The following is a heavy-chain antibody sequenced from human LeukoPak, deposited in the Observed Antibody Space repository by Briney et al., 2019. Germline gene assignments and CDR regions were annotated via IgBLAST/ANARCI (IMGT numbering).Heavy chain of an antibody. D-gene: IGHD6-19*01. CDR1: GFSFGSYG. CDR2: ISHEGSNK. J-gene: IGHJ4*02. CDR3: ARTREQWQVLDY. Sequence: SGGSLRLSCAASGFSFGSYGIHWVRQAPGKGLEWVAVISHEGSNKYHADSVRGRFTISRDNSKNMVYLQMNSLRDEDTAVYYCARTREQWQVLDYWGQGTLVTVSS. V-gene: IGHV3-30*03.